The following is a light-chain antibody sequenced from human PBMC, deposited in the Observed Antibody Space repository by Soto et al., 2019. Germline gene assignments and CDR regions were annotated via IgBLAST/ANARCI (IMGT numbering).Light chain of an antibody. V-gene: IGLV2-23*02. CDR1: NSDVGSYNL. J-gene: IGLJ2*01. Sequence: QSALTQPASVSGSPGQSITTSCSVANSDVGSYNLVSWYQQHPDKAPKLIIYEVIKRPSGVSNRFSGSKSDNTASLTISGLQAEDEADYYCCSYAGSDTFVFGGGTKLTVL. CDR3: CSYAGSDTFV. CDR2: EVI.